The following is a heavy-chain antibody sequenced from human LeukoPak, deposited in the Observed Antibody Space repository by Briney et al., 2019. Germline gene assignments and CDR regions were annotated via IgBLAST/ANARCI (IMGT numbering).Heavy chain of an antibody. D-gene: IGHD2/OR15-2a*01. J-gene: IGHJ5*02. CDR1: GYTFTGYY. Sequence: ASVKVSCRTSGYTFTGYYMHWVRQAPGQGLEWMGWINPTSGATNYAQKFQGRVTMTRDTSISTAYMALSRLRSDDPAVYSCARYPPDCKTTDCRPGDWFDPWGQGTLVTVSP. V-gene: IGHV1-2*02. CDR3: ARYPPDCKTTDCRPGDWFDP. CDR2: INPTSGAT.